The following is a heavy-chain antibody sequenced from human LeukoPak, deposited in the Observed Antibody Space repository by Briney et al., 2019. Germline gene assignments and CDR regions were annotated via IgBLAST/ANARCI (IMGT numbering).Heavy chain of an antibody. D-gene: IGHD5-12*01. V-gene: IGHV4-38-2*02. J-gene: IGHJ4*02. CDR2: IYHSGST. CDR1: GYSISSGYY. CDR3: ARGVNGWLQLFDY. Sequence: PSETLSLTCTVSGYSISSGYYWGWIRQPPGKGLEWIGSIYHSGSTYHNPSLKSRVAISVDTSKNQFSLKLSSVTAADTAVYYCARGVNGWLQLFDYWGQGTLVTVSS.